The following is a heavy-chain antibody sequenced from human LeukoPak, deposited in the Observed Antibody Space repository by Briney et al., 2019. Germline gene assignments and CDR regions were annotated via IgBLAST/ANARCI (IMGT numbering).Heavy chain of an antibody. D-gene: IGHD3-9*01. V-gene: IGHV3-7*03. CDR1: GFMFSSYA. Sequence: HPGGSLRLSCAASGFMFSSYAMSWVRQAPGKGLEWVANINQDGSEKYYVDSVKGRFTISRDNAKNSLHLQMNSLRAEDTAVYYCARVNPPYYDILTGYYGGYYFDYWGQGTLVTVSS. J-gene: IGHJ4*02. CDR2: INQDGSEK. CDR3: ARVNPPYYDILTGYYGGYYFDY.